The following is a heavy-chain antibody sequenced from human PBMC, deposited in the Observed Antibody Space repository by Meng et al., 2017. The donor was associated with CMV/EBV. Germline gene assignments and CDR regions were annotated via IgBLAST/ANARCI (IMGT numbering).Heavy chain of an antibody. CDR3: ARGGRGSSSWPLDY. J-gene: IGHJ4*02. D-gene: IGHD6-13*01. V-gene: IGHV3-11*01. CDR1: GFTFSDYY. Sequence: SGFTFSDYYMSWIRPAPGKGLEWVSSISTSGSTIYYADSVKGRFTISRDNATNSLYLQMNSLRAEDTAVYYCARGGRGSSSWPLDYWGQGTLVTVSS. CDR2: ISTSGSTI.